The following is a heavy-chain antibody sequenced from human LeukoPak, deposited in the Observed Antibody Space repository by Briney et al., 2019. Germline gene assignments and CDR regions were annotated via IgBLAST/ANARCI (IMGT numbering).Heavy chain of an antibody. J-gene: IGHJ6*02. D-gene: IGHD1-26*01. CDR2: INAGNGNT. Sequence: GASVKVSCKASGYTFTSYAMHWVRQAPGQRLEWMGWINAGNGNTKYSQKFQGRVTITRDTSASTAYMELSSLRSEDTAVYYCARGIELYCYYYGMDVWGQGTTVTVSS. CDR3: ARGIELYCYYYGMDV. CDR1: GYTFTSYA. V-gene: IGHV1-3*01.